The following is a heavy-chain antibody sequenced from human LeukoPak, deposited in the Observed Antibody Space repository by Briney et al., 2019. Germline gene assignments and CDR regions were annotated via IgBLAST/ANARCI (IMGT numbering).Heavy chain of an antibody. CDR2: INGDGDST. D-gene: IGHD3-10*01. Sequence: GGSLRLSCVGSGFTFSNYWMHWVRQVPGKGLVWVSRINGDGDSTRYADSVKGRFTISRDNGKNTLYLQMNTLKSEDTAVYYCARERAFGELFDYAMDVWGQGTTVTVSS. V-gene: IGHV3-74*01. J-gene: IGHJ6*02. CDR3: ARERAFGELFDYAMDV. CDR1: GFTFSNYW.